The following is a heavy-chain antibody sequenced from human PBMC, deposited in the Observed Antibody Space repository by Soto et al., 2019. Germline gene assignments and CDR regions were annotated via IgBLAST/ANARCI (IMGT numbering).Heavy chain of an antibody. J-gene: IGHJ6*02. CDR1: GFIFSTYG. CDR3: AKDTATAITSYYFYGMDV. D-gene: IGHD5-12*01. CDR2: ISFDGRNK. V-gene: IGHV3-30*18. Sequence: QVQLVESGGGVVQPGRSLRLSCAASGFIFSTYGMHWVRQAPGKGLEWVAVISFDGRNKYYADSVRGRFTISRDNSKNTLHLQMNNLRGEDTAVYYCAKDTATAITSYYFYGMDVWGQGTTVTVSS.